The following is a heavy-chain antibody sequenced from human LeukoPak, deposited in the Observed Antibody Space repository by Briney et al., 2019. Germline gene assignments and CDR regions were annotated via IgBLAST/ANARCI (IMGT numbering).Heavy chain of an antibody. Sequence: SETLSLTCTVSGGSISSYYWSWIRQPPGKGLEWIGYIYYSGSTNYNPSLKSRVTISIDTSKNQFSLKLSSVTAADTAVYYCARHPSYYDRIDYWGQGSLVTVSS. CDR2: IYYSGST. J-gene: IGHJ4*02. CDR3: ARHPSYYDRIDY. D-gene: IGHD3-22*01. CDR1: GGSISSYY. V-gene: IGHV4-59*08.